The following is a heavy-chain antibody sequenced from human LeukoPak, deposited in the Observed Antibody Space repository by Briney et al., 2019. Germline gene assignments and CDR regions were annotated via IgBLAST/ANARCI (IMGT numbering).Heavy chain of an antibody. Sequence: SLKISCKASGGTFSTYTVSCVRQAPGQGLECMGDIIPIFGTANYAQKFQGRVTITTDQSTSTAYMELSSLRSEDTAVYYCARVPPYGDFGLGLCWGQGTLVTVSS. CDR2: IIPIFGTA. CDR1: GGTFSTYT. J-gene: IGHJ4*02. D-gene: IGHD4-17*01. V-gene: IGHV1-69*05. CDR3: ARVPPYGDFGLGLC.